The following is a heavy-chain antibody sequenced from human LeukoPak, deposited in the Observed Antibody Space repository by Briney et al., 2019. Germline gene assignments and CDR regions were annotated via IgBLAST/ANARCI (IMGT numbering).Heavy chain of an antibody. V-gene: IGHV4-4*07. D-gene: IGHD2-15*01. CDR3: ARGGGNRHFDS. CDR2: IHTTGST. CDR1: VGFTTYDY. Sequence: SETLSLTCSVSVGFTTYDYWNWIRQPAGKAPEWIGLIHTTGSTNYNPSLKSRLTMTLDKSKKQFSLKVTSMTAADTALYYCARGGGNRHFDSWGQGILVTVSS. J-gene: IGHJ4*02.